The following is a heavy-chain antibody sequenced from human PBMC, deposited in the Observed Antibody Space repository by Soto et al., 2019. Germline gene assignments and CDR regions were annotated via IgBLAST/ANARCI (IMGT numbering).Heavy chain of an antibody. Sequence: TETLSLTCTVSGGSVSSYYWSWIRQPPGKGLEWIGYVYYSGITKYNPSLQSRITMSVDTSKNQFSLRLSSVTAADTAVYYCAKFSNNFDYWGQGTLVTVSS. V-gene: IGHV4-59*02. CDR2: VYYSGIT. CDR3: AKFSNNFDY. J-gene: IGHJ4*02. CDR1: GGSVSSYY. D-gene: IGHD4-4*01.